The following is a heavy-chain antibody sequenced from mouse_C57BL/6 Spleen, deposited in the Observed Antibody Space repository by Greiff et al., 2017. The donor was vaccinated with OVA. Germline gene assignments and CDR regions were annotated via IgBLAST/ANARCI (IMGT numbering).Heavy chain of an antibody. CDR3: ARYYYGSSLAWFAY. CDR1: GYTFTSYW. V-gene: IGHV1-53*01. CDR2: INPSNGGT. D-gene: IGHD1-1*01. Sequence: QVQLQQPGTELVKPGASVKLSCKASGYTFTSYWVHWVKQRPGQGLEWIGNINPSNGGTNYNEKFKSKATLTVDKSSSTAYMQLSSLTSEDSAVDYCARYYYGSSLAWFAYWGQGTLVTVSA. J-gene: IGHJ3*01.